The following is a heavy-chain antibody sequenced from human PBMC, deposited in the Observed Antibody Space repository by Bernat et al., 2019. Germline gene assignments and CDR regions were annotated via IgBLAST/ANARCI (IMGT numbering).Heavy chain of an antibody. V-gene: IGHV3-48*01. CDR2: INTCTST. CDR1: GFTFSSYI. D-gene: IGHD1-26*01. Sequence: EVRLVESGGGLVPPGGSLRLSCSASGFTFSSYILHWVRQAPGKGLEWVSYINTCTSTHHAESVKGRFTIPRDNAKNSLYLQMNSLRAEDTAIYYCARDGALYSGNYYLEDWGQGTQVTVSS. CDR3: ARDGALYSGNYYLED. J-gene: IGHJ4*02.